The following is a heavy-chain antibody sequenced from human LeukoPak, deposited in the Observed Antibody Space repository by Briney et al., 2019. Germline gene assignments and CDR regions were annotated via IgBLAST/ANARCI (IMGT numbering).Heavy chain of an antibody. CDR2: IYYSGST. V-gene: IGHV4-39*01. J-gene: IGHJ4*02. Sequence: SETLSLTCTVSGGSISSSSYYWGWLRQPPGKGLEWIGSIYYSGSTYYNPSLKSRVTISVDTSKNQFSLKLSSVTAADTAVYYCARYTRYCSSTSCYYRTYYFDYWGQGTLVTVSS. CDR1: GGSISSSSYY. CDR3: ARYTRYCSSTSCYYRTYYFDY. D-gene: IGHD2-2*01.